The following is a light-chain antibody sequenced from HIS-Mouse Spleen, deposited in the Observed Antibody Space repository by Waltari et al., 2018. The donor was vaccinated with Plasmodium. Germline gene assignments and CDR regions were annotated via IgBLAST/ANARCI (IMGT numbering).Light chain of an antibody. J-gene: IGLJ2*01. CDR1: SSNIGAGYD. CDR2: VNS. V-gene: IGLV1-40*01. Sequence: QSVLTQPPSVSGAPGQRVTISCTGSSSNIGAGYDVHWYQQLPGTAPKLLIYVNSNRPAGVPDRFSGSKSGTSASRASTGLQAEDEADYYCQSYDSSLSGVVFGGGTKLTVL. CDR3: QSYDSSLSGVV.